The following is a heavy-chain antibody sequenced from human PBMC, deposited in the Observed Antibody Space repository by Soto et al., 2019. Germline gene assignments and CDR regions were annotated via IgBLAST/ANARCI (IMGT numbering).Heavy chain of an antibody. J-gene: IGHJ6*03. D-gene: IGHD2-2*01. CDR2: INHSGST. CDR1: GGSFSGCY. CDR3: AREKRGYCSSTSCLRGYYYYMDV. V-gene: IGHV4-34*01. Sequence: SETLSLTCAVYGGSFSGCYWSWIRQPPGKGLEWIGEINHSGSTNYNPSLKSRVTISVDTSKNQFSLKLSSVTAADTAVYYCAREKRGYCSSTSCLRGYYYYMDVWGKGTTVTVSS.